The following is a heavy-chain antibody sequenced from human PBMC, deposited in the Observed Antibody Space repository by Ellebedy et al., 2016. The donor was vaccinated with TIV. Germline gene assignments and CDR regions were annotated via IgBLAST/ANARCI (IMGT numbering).Heavy chain of an antibody. CDR1: GFTFSSYA. CDR2: ISGSGGST. Sequence: GESLKISCAASGFTFSSYAMSWVRQAPGKGLEWVSAISGSGGSTYYADSVKGRFTISRDNSKNTLYLQMNSLRAEDTAVYYCAKKWRDYDILTGYFTDAFDIWGQGTMVTVSS. D-gene: IGHD3-9*01. CDR3: AKKWRDYDILTGYFTDAFDI. J-gene: IGHJ3*02. V-gene: IGHV3-23*01.